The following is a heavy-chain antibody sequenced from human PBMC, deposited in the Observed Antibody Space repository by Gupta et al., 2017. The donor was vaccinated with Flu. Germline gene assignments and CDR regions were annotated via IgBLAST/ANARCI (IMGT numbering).Heavy chain of an antibody. Sequence: QLQLQESGPGLVKPSETLSLTCTVSGGSISSSSYYWGWIRQPPGKGLEWIGSIYYSGSTYYNPSLKSRVTISVDTSKNQFSLKLSSVTAADTAVYYCARVCSSTSCYKNWFDPWGQGTLVTVSS. V-gene: IGHV4-39*01. J-gene: IGHJ5*02. CDR1: GGSISSSSYY. CDR2: IYYSGST. CDR3: ARVCSSTSCYKNWFDP. D-gene: IGHD2-2*02.